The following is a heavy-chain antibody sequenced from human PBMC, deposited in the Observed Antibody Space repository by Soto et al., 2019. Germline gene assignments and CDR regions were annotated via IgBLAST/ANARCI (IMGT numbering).Heavy chain of an antibody. CDR2: IYSGGST. J-gene: IGHJ4*02. CDR3: ARDSPEYGTGSPLES. D-gene: IGHD3-10*01. V-gene: IGHV3-53*01. CDR1: GFSVSRSY. Sequence: HPGGSLRLSCAGSGFSVSRSYMNWVRQAPGKGLEWLSIIYSGGSTKYADSVKDRFTISRDTSKNTVYLHMDRLRAEDTAVYYCARDSPEYGTGSPLESWGQGTLVTVSS.